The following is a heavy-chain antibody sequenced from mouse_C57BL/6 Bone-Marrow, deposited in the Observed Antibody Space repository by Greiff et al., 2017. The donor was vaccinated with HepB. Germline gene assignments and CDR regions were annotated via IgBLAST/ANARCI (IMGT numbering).Heavy chain of an antibody. Sequence: DVQLVESGGGLVKPGGSLKLSCAASGFTFSDYGMHWVRQAPEKGLEWVAYISSGSSTIYYADTVKGRFTISRDNAKNTLFLQMTSLRSEDTAMYYCARGAIYDGYPDYWGQGTTLTVSS. CDR3: ARGAIYDGYPDY. V-gene: IGHV5-17*01. D-gene: IGHD2-3*01. CDR2: ISSGSSTI. J-gene: IGHJ2*01. CDR1: GFTFSDYG.